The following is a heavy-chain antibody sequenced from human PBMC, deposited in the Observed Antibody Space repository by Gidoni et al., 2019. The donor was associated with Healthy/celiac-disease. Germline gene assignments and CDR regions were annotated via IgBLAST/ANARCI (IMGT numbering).Heavy chain of an antibody. J-gene: IGHJ4*02. CDR3: AKDGGSIVGGSFDY. V-gene: IGHV3-30*18. D-gene: IGHD1-26*01. CDR2: ISYDGSNK. Sequence: QVQLVESGGGVVQPGRSLRLSCAASGFTFSSYGLHWVRQAPGKGLEWVAVISYDGSNKYYADSVKGRFTISRDNSKNTLYLQMNSLRAEDTAVYYCAKDGGSIVGGSFDYWGQGTLVTVSS. CDR1: GFTFSSYG.